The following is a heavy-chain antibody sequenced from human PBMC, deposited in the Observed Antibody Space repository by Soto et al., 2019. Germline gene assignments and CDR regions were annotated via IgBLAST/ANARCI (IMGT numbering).Heavy chain of an antibody. CDR2: IIPIIGTA. D-gene: IGHD5-12*01. V-gene: IGHV1-69*01. Sequence: QVQLVQSGAEVKKPGSSVKVSCKASGGTFNNYAISWVRQAPGQGLEWMGGIIPIIGTADYAQKFQGRLAVGADESTGTTFMELSSLRSEDTALYYCARGGVDVVATSAFDYWGQGTLVTVSS. CDR3: ARGGVDVVATSAFDY. J-gene: IGHJ4*02. CDR1: GGTFNNYA.